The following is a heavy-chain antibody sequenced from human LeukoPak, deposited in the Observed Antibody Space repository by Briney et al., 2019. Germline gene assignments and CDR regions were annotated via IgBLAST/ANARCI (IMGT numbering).Heavy chain of an antibody. D-gene: IGHD6-13*01. CDR1: GGSFSGYY. J-gene: IGHJ3*02. CDR3: ARWPSLSWYHAFDI. V-gene: IGHV4-34*01. Sequence: SETLSLTCAVYGGSFSGYYWSWIRQPPGKGLEWIGSIYYSGSTYYNSSLKSRVTISVDTSKNQFSLKLSSVTAADTAVYFCARWPSLSWYHAFDIWGQGTMVTVSS. CDR2: IYYSGST.